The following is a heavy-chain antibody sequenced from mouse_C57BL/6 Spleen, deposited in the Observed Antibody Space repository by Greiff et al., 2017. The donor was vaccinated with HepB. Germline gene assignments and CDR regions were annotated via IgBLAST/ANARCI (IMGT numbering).Heavy chain of an antibody. CDR2: IISGSSTI. D-gene: IGHD1-1*01. J-gene: IGHJ3*01. Sequence: EVKVEESGGGLVKPGGSLKLSCAASGFTFSDYGMHWVRQAPEKGLEWVAYIISGSSTIYYADTVKGRFTISRDNAKNTLFLQMTSLRSEDTAMYYCARRDYGSWFAYWGQGTLVTVSA. V-gene: IGHV5-17*01. CDR1: GFTFSDYG. CDR3: ARRDYGSWFAY.